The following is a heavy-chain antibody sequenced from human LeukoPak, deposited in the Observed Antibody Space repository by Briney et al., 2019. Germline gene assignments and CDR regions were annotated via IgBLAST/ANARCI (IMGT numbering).Heavy chain of an antibody. J-gene: IGHJ5*02. CDR1: GGSITGSTYY. CDR3: ARRSGDWAVNWFDP. V-gene: IGHV4-39*01. Sequence: SETLSLTCTVSGGSITGSTYYWAWFRQPPGKGLEWIGSLYHTGSTYYSPSLKSRVSLFLDTSKSQFSLKVTSVTAADTAVYYCARRSGDWAVNWFDPWGQRTLVSVSS. D-gene: IGHD2-21*02. CDR2: LYHTGST.